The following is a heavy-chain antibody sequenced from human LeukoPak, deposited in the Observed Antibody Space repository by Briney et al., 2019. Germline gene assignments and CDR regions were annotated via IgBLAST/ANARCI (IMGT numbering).Heavy chain of an antibody. J-gene: IGHJ5*02. CDR1: GFTLSSYA. V-gene: IGHV3-23*01. CDR2: ISGSGGST. CDR3: AKDQSGYCSGGSCYLPGWFDP. Sequence: GGSLRLSCAASGFTLSSYAMSWVRQAPGKGLEWVSAISGSGGSTYYADSVKGRFTISRDNSKNTLYLQMNSLRAEDTAVYYCAKDQSGYCSGGSCYLPGWFDPWGQGTLVTVSS. D-gene: IGHD2-15*01.